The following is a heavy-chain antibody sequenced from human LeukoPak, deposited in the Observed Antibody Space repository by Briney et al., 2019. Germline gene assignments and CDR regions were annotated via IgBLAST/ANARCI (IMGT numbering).Heavy chain of an antibody. V-gene: IGHV4-4*02. CDR2: INHSGST. Sequence: SETLSLTCAVSGGSISRSNWWSWVRQPPGKGLEWIGEINHSGSTNYNPSLKSRVTISVDTPKNQFSLKLSSVTAADTAVYYCARVRRYNWNDVFGFGAFDIWGQGTMVTVSS. J-gene: IGHJ3*02. CDR1: GGSISRSNW. D-gene: IGHD1-1*01. CDR3: ARVRRYNWNDVFGFGAFDI.